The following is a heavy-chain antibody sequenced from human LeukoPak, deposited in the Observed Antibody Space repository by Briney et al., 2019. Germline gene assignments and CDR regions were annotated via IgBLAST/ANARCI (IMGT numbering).Heavy chain of an antibody. Sequence: ASVKVSCKASGYTFTSYDINWVRQATGQGLEWMGWMNPNSGSTGYAQQFQGRVTMTRNTSIGTAYMELSSLRSEDTAVYYCARGYSSGLSIWGQGTMVTVSS. J-gene: IGHJ3*02. CDR1: GYTFTSYD. D-gene: IGHD6-19*01. V-gene: IGHV1-8*01. CDR3: ARGYSSGLSI. CDR2: MNPNSGST.